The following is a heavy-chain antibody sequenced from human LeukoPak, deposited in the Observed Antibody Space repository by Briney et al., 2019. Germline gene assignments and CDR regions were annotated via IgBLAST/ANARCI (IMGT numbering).Heavy chain of an antibody. V-gene: IGHV4-4*02. J-gene: IGHJ5*02. D-gene: IGHD3-22*01. CDR2: IYYSGST. CDR3: ARTDSSGYYYWFDP. Sequence: SETLSLTCAVSGGSISSSNWWSWVRQPPGKGLEWIGYIYYSGSTNYNPSLKSRVTTSVDTSKNQFSLKLSSVTAADTAVYYCARTDSSGYYYWFDPWGQGTLVTVSS. CDR1: GGSISSSNW.